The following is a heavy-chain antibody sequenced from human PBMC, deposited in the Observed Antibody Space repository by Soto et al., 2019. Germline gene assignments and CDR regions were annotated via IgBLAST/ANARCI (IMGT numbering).Heavy chain of an antibody. CDR3: ATWDTKRGHIVVVTAIQSAY. CDR1: GYTLTELS. CDR2: FDPEDGET. D-gene: IGHD2-21*02. J-gene: IGHJ4*02. V-gene: IGHV1-24*01. Sequence: ASVKVSCKVSGYTLTELSMHWVRQAPGKRLEWMGGFDPEDGETIYAQKFQGRVTMTEDTSTDTAYMELSSLRSEDTAVYYCATWDTKRGHIVVVTAIQSAYWGQGTLVTVSS.